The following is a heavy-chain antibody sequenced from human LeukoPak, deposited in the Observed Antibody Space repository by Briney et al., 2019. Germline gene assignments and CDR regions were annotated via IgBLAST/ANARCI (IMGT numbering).Heavy chain of an antibody. Sequence: GGSLRLSCAASGFTFSSYAMSWVRQAPGKGLEWVSAISGSGGSTYYADSVKGRFTISRDNSKNTLYLQMNSLRAEDTAVYYCAKLFLGYSGSWYTRAEDNWFDPWGQGTLVTVSS. CDR3: AKLFLGYSGSWYTRAEDNWFDP. V-gene: IGHV3-23*01. D-gene: IGHD6-13*01. CDR2: ISGSGGST. CDR1: GFTFSSYA. J-gene: IGHJ5*02.